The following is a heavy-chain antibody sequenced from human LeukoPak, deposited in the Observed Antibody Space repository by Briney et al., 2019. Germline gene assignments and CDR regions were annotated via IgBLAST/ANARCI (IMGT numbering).Heavy chain of an antibody. V-gene: IGHV3-23*01. CDR2: ISGSGGST. CDR1: EFTISSYA. CDR3: AKEDSRGWPYFDY. D-gene: IGHD6-19*01. J-gene: IGHJ4*02. Sequence: PGASMRLSCAASEFTISSYAMSWVRQAPGEGLEWVSAISGSGGSTYYADSVKGRFTIARDNSKNTLYLQMNSLRAEDTAVYYCAKEDSRGWPYFDYWGQGTLVTVSS.